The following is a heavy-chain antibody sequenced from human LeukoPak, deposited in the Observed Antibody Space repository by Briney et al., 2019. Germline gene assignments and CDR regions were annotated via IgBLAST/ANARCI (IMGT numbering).Heavy chain of an antibody. CDR1: GGSISSYY. J-gene: IGHJ4*01. D-gene: IGHD5-18*01. V-gene: IGHV4-59*01. CDR3: ASSRDTAMVLDAYYFDY. Sequence: SETLSLTCSVSGGSISSYYWSWIRQPPGKGLEWIGYIYYSGSTNYNPSLKSRVTISVDTSKNQFSLKLSSVTAADTAVYYCASSRDTAMVLDAYYFDYWGQEPWSPSPQ. CDR2: IYYSGST.